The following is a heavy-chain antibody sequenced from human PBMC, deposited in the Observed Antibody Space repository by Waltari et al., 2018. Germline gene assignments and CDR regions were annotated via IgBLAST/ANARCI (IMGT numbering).Heavy chain of an antibody. Sequence: QVQLQQWGAGLLKPSETLSLTYAVYGGSFSGYYWSWIRQPPGKGLEWIGEINHSGSTNYNPSLKSRVTISVDTSKNQFSLKLSSVTAADTAVYYCASLPYYYDSSGYYKDYWGQGTLVTVSS. CDR1: GGSFSGYY. J-gene: IGHJ4*02. D-gene: IGHD3-22*01. V-gene: IGHV4-34*01. CDR2: INHSGST. CDR3: ASLPYYYDSSGYYKDY.